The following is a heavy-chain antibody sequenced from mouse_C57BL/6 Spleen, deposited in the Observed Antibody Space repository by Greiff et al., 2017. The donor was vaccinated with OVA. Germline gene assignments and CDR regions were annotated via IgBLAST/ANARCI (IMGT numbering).Heavy chain of an antibody. CDR2: IRNKANGYTT. CDR3: ARYDPYAMDY. J-gene: IGHJ4*01. V-gene: IGHV7-3*01. Sequence: EVQLVESGGGLVQPGGSLSLSCAASGFTFTDYYMSWVRQPPGKALEWLGFIRNKANGYTTEYSASVKGRFTISRDNSQSILYLQMNALRAEDSATYYCARYDPYAMDYWGQGTSVTVSS. CDR1: GFTFTDYY.